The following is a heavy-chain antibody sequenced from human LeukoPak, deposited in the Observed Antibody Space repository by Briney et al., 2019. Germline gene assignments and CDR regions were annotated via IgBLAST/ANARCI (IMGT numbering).Heavy chain of an antibody. CDR1: GFTFSSYA. D-gene: IGHD6-13*01. CDR3: AKTRPLDSSSWSHGDY. CDR2: ISGSGDST. J-gene: IGHJ4*02. V-gene: IGHV3-23*01. Sequence: GGSLRLSCAASGFTFSSYAMSWVRQAPGKGLGWVSAISGSGDSTYYGDSVKGRFTISRDNSKNTLYLQMNSLRAEDTAVYYCAKTRPLDSSSWSHGDYWGQGTLVTVSS.